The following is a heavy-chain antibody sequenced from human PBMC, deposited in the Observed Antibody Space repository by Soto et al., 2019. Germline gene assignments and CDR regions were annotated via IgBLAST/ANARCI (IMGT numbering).Heavy chain of an antibody. CDR3: ARDGEDYGEDWYFDL. J-gene: IGHJ2*01. Sequence: EVQLVESGGGLVQPGGSLRLSCAASGFTFSSYDMHWVRQATGKGLEWVSAIGTAGDTYYPGSVKGRFTISRENAKNSVYLQMNSLRAGDTAVYYCARDGEDYGEDWYFDLWGRGTLVPVSS. CDR2: IGTAGDT. CDR1: GFTFSSYD. D-gene: IGHD4-17*01. V-gene: IGHV3-13*01.